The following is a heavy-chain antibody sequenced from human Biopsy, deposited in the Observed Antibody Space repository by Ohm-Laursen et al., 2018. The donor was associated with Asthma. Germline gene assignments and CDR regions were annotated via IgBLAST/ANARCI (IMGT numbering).Heavy chain of an antibody. V-gene: IGHV3-7*01. CDR2: IKPDGSQT. Sequence: SLRLSCAASGFTFSGSCMIWVRQAPGKGLQWLAFIKPDGSQTYYADSVEGRFSISRDNSKNSLYLQMSSLRGEDTAIYYCATLSWYASQHWGQGTLVTVSS. CDR1: GFTFSGSC. CDR3: ATLSWYASQH. J-gene: IGHJ1*01. D-gene: IGHD2-2*01.